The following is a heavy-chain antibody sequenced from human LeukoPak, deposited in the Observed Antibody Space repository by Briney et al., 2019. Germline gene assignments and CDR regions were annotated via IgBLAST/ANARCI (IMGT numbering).Heavy chain of an antibody. D-gene: IGHD2-2*01. CDR1: GFTFSAYA. CDR2: IYSGGST. J-gene: IGHJ4*02. V-gene: IGHV3-53*01. Sequence: GGSLRLSCAASGFTFSAYAMTWVRQAPGKGLEWVSVIYSGGSTYYADSVKGRFTISRDNSKNTLYLQMNSLRAEDTAVYYCARGIVPAAWGQGTLVTVSS. CDR3: ARGIVPAA.